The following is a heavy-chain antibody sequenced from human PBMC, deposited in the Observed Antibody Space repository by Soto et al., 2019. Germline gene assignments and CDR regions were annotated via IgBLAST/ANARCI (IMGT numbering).Heavy chain of an antibody. D-gene: IGHD3-16*01. J-gene: IGHJ4*02. CDR1: GFTFRGYV. Sequence: ESGGGVVHPGTSLRLSCVGSGFTFRGYVIHWVRQAPGKGLEWVALTSYDESNKYYDDSVKGRFTISRDNSRNTVDLQMDNLRLEDTALYYCARWGTTGGLDVWGQGTLVSVSS. V-gene: IGHV3-30*19. CDR2: TSYDESNK. CDR3: ARWGTTGGLDV.